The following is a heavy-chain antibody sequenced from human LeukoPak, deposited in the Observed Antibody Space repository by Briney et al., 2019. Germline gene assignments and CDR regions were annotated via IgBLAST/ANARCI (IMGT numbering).Heavy chain of an antibody. D-gene: IGHD2-2*01. CDR1: GGTFSSYA. Sequence: ASVKVSCKASGGTFSSYAISWVRQAPGQGLEWMGGIIPIFGTANYAQKFQGRVTITAGKSTSTAYMELSSLRSEDTAVYYCARGILKYLYFDYWGQGTLVTVSS. V-gene: IGHV1-69*06. J-gene: IGHJ4*02. CDR3: ARGILKYLYFDY. CDR2: IIPIFGTA.